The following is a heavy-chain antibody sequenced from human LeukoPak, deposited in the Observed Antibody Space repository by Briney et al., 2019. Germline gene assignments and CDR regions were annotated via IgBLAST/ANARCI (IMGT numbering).Heavy chain of an antibody. CDR1: GGSISSSSYY. CDR3: ARRGSSGWYDY. D-gene: IGHD6-19*01. Sequence: SETLSLTCTVSGGSISSSSYYWGWIHLPPGKGLEWIGSIYYSGSTYYNPSLKSRVTISVDTSKNQFSLKLSSVTAADTAVYYCARRGSSGWYDYWGQGTLVTVSS. V-gene: IGHV4-39*01. J-gene: IGHJ4*02. CDR2: IYYSGST.